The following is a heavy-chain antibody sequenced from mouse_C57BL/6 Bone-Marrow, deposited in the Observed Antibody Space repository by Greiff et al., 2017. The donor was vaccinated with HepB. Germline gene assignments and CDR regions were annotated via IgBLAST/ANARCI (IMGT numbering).Heavy chain of an antibody. V-gene: IGHV1-81*01. CDR2: IYPRSGNT. J-gene: IGHJ4*01. CDR3: FFITTVVAKLYYAMDY. D-gene: IGHD1-1*01. CDR1: GYTFTSYG. Sequence: QVQLQQSGAELARPGASVKLSCKASGYTFTSYGISWVKQRTGQGLEWIGEIYPRSGNTYYNEKFKGKATLTADKSSSTAYMELRSLTSEDSEFYFCFFITTVVAKLYYAMDYWGQGTSVTVSS.